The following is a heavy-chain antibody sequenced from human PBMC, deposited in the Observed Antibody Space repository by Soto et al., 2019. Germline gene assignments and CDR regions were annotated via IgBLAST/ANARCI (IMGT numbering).Heavy chain of an antibody. D-gene: IGHD6-13*01. CDR3: ARFSSSWYFYYYGMDV. CDR1: GYTLTELS. CDR2: FDPEDGET. Sequence: ASVKVSCKVSGYTLTELSMHWVRQAPGKGLEWMGGFDPEDGETIYAQKFQGRVTMTEDTSTDTAYMELSSLRSEDTAVYYCARFSSSWYFYYYGMDVWGQGTTVTVSS. J-gene: IGHJ6*02. V-gene: IGHV1-24*01.